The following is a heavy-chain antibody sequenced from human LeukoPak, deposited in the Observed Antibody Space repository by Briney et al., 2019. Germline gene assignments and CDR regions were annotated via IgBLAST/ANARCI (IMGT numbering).Heavy chain of an antibody. D-gene: IGHD3-3*01. Sequence: GGSLRLSCAASGLTFSSYAMSWVRQAPGKGLERVSAISGSGGSTYYADSVKGRFTISRDNSKNTLYLQMNSLRAEDTAVYYCAKGGLWIDAPISPDPWGQGTLVTVSS. V-gene: IGHV3-23*01. CDR3: AKGGLWIDAPISPDP. CDR1: GLTFSSYA. J-gene: IGHJ5*02. CDR2: ISGSGGST.